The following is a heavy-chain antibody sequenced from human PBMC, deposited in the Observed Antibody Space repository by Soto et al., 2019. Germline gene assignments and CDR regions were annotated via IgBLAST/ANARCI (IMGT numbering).Heavy chain of an antibody. CDR1: GFTFSDAW. J-gene: IGHJ4*02. V-gene: IGHV3-15*03. CDR2: IKSKGSGGTT. D-gene: IGHD3-3*01. Sequence: PXGSLRRSCAASGFTFSDAWMSWFRQAPGKGLEWVGRIKSKGSGGTTEYPAPVKGRFTISRDDSKNTSYLQMNSLKTDDTLVSYCSWSASIHYYFDHRGQGTPVTVSS. CDR3: SWSASIHYYFDH.